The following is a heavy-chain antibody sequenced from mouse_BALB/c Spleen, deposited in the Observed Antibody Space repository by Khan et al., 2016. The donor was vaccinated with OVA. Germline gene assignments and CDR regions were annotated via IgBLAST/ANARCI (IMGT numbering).Heavy chain of an antibody. D-gene: IGHD1-1*01. CDR3: ARRGLRGDFDY. Sequence: VQLQQSGAELAKPGASVKMSCKASGYTFINYWILWVKQRPGQGLEWIGYINPSSGYTEYNQNFKDKTTLTATKYSSTAYLQLRSLPLEDSAVYYWARRGLRGDFDYWGQGTTLTVAS. CDR1: GYTFINYW. J-gene: IGHJ2*01. CDR2: INPSSGYT. V-gene: IGHV1-7*01.